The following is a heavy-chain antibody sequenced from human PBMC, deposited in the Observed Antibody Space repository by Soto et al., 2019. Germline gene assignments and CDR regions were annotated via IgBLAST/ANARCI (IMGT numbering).Heavy chain of an antibody. CDR2: SYPNGRT. D-gene: IGHD6-13*01. V-gene: IGHV4-31*03. J-gene: IGHJ5*02. Sequence: QVQLQESGPGLVKPSQTLSLTCTVSGASLNSGAYYWSWVRQPPGKGLEWIGYSYPNGRTYNNPSLMSRVTMSLATSKNQYSLKLNSVSAAATAVYYCARVSATGTRWFDPWGQGTLVTVSS. CDR3: ARVSATGTRWFDP. CDR1: GASLNSGAYY.